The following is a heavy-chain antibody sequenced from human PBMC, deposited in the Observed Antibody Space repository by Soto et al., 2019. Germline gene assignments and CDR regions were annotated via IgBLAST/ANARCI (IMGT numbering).Heavy chain of an antibody. CDR3: ARGSQVAYPEEYYYYGMDV. Sequence: QVQLVQSGAEVKKPGSSVKVSCKASGGTFSSYAISWVRQSPGQGLEWMGGIIPIFGTANYAQKFQGRVTITADETTSTAYMEVSSLRSEDTAVYYCARGSQVAYPEEYYYYGMDVWGQGTTVTVSS. V-gene: IGHV1-69*01. D-gene: IGHD2-15*01. J-gene: IGHJ6*02. CDR2: IIPIFGTA. CDR1: GGTFSSYA.